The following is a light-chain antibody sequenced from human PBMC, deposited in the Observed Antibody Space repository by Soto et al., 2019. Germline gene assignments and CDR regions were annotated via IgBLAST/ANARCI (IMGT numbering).Light chain of an antibody. CDR3: QQSYSTLGTT. Sequence: DIQMTQSPSSLSASVGDRVTITCRASQSISSYLNWYQQKPGKAPKLLIYAASSLQSGVPSRFSGSGSRTDFTLTISSLQPEDFATYYCQQSYSTLGTTFGGGTKVEIK. J-gene: IGKJ4*01. V-gene: IGKV1-39*01. CDR2: AAS. CDR1: QSISSY.